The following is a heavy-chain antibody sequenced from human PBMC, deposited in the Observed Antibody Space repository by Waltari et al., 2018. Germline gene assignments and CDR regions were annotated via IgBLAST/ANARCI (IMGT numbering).Heavy chain of an antibody. CDR1: GFTFSSYS. D-gene: IGHD3-3*01. V-gene: IGHV3-48*04. CDR3: ARDYDFWTPGGLFGY. J-gene: IGHJ4*02. Sequence: EVQLVESGGGLVQPGGSLRLSCAASGFTFSSYSMNWVRQAPGKGLEWVSYISSSSSTIYYADSVKGRFTISRDNAKNSLYLQMNSLRVEDTAVYYCARDYDFWTPGGLFGYWGQGTLVTVSS. CDR2: ISSSSSTI.